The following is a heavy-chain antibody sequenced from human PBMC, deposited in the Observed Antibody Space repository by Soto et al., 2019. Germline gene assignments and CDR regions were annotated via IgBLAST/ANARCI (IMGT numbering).Heavy chain of an antibody. CDR1: GGSVSYNSYY. D-gene: IGHD2-21*01. CDR2: IFYTGTT. Sequence: SETLSLTCSVSGGSVSYNSYYWGWIRQPPGKGLEWVGGIFYTGTTYYSPSLKDRVSISMDTSKNSFSLNLTSVTAADTAVYFCARLVVVAPVANVWGQGALVTVSS. J-gene: IGHJ4*02. V-gene: IGHV4-39*01. CDR3: ARLVVVAPVANV.